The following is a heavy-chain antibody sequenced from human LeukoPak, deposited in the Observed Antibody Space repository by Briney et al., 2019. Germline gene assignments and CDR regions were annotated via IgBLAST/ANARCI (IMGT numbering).Heavy chain of an antibody. CDR3: ARRQTGSGTKYFDY. J-gene: IGHJ4*02. D-gene: IGHD3-10*01. CDR2: INYVGTT. CDR1: GGSITSSSYY. Sequence: SETLSLTCTVSGGSITSSSYYWGWIRQPPGKGLEWIVTINYVGTTYYNPSLKSLVTMSVDTSKNQFSLKLSSVTATDTAVYYCARRQTGSGTKYFDYWGQGTLVPVSS. V-gene: IGHV4-39*01.